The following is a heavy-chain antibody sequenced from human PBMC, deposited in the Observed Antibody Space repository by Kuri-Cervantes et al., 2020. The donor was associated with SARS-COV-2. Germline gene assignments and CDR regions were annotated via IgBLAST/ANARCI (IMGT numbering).Heavy chain of an antibody. CDR2: IYHSGST. D-gene: IGHD6-19*01. CDR1: GFTFSSYW. CDR3: ARQYLAVAPNAFDI. J-gene: IGHJ3*02. Sequence: GSLRLSCAASGFTFSSYWMSWVRQAPGKGLEWIGSIYHSGSTYYNPSLKSRVTISVDTSKNQFSLKLSSVTAADTAVYYCARQYLAVAPNAFDIWGQGTMVTVSS. V-gene: IGHV4-38-2*01.